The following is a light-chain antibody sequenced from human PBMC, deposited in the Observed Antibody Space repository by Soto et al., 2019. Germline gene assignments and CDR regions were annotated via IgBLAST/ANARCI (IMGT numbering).Light chain of an antibody. CDR2: EVS. V-gene: IGLV2-14*01. J-gene: IGLJ1*01. CDR1: STDVGDSNH. Sequence: QSVLTQPASVSGSPGQSITISCTGTSTDVGDSNHVSWYQHHPGKAPKLIIYEVSYRPSGVSNRFSGSKSAYTASLTISGLQAEDEADYYCNSQTTSGIRVFGTGTKVTV. CDR3: NSQTTSGIRV.